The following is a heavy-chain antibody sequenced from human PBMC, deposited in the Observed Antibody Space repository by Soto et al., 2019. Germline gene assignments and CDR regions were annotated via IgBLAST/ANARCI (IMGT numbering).Heavy chain of an antibody. Sequence: VASVKVSCKASGYTFTSYYMHWVRQAPGQGLEWMGIINPSGGSTSYAQKFQGRVTMTRDTSTSTVYMELSSLRSEDTAVYYCARGTARGIAAAGTGPRFDDWGQGTLVTVSS. CDR3: ARGTARGIAAAGTGPRFDD. V-gene: IGHV1-46*03. CDR1: GYTFTSYY. J-gene: IGHJ4*02. CDR2: INPSGGST. D-gene: IGHD6-13*01.